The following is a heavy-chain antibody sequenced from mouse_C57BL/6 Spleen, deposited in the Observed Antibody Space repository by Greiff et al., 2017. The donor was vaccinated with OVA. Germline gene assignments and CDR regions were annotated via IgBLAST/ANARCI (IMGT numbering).Heavy chain of an antibody. V-gene: IGHV5-16*01. Sequence: EVMLVESEGGLVQPGSSMKLSCTASGFTFSDYYMAWVRRVPEKGLEWVANINSDGSSTYYLDSLKSRFIISRDNAKNILYLQMSSLKSEDTATYYCAREAYGNLHWYFDVWGTGTTVTVSS. D-gene: IGHD2-1*01. CDR1: GFTFSDYY. J-gene: IGHJ1*03. CDR2: INSDGSST. CDR3: AREAYGNLHWYFDV.